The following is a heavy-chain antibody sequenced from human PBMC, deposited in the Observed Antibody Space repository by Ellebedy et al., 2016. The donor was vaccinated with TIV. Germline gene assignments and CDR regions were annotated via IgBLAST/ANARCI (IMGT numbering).Heavy chain of an antibody. CDR1: GYTFTSYA. D-gene: IGHD3-10*01. V-gene: IGHV1-3*01. CDR2: INAGNGNT. Sequence: ASVKVSXXASGYTFTSYAMHWVRQAPGQRLEWMGWINAGNGNTKYSQKFQGRVTITRDTSASTAYMELSSLRSEDTAVYYCARWFGHITMVRGVIIKNYYYGMDVWGQGTTVTVSS. CDR3: ARWFGHITMVRGVIIKNYYYGMDV. J-gene: IGHJ6*02.